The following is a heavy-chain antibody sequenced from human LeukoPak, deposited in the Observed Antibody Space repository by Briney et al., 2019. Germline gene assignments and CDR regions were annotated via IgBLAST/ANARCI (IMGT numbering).Heavy chain of an antibody. V-gene: IGHV3-9*03. D-gene: IGHD3-16*01. CDR3: AKDGSSGLGAIGFDP. J-gene: IGHJ5*02. CDR1: GFTFDDYA. CDR2: ISWNSRSI. Sequence: GRSLRLSCAASGFTFDDYAMHCVRQAPGGGRECCSGISWNSRSIDYAHSVTGRFTISRDKAKNSLDLQMNRLRAEDMALYSCAKDGSSGLGAIGFDPWGQGTLVTVSS.